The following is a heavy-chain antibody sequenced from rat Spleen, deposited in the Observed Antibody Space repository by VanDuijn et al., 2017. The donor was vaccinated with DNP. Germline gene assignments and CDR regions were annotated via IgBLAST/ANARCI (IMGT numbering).Heavy chain of an antibody. J-gene: IGHJ2*01. CDR1: GFTFSDYN. V-gene: IGHV5-7*01. CDR3: ARHWTMMIIITPFDY. D-gene: IGHD1-12*03. CDR2: ISTSTNRT. Sequence: EVQLVESGGGLVQPGRSLKLSCAASGFTFSDYNMAWVRQAPKKGLEWVATISTSTNRTYYPDSVKGRFTISRDNAKSSLYLQMNSLKSEDTATYYCARHWTMMIIITPFDYWGQGVMVTVSS.